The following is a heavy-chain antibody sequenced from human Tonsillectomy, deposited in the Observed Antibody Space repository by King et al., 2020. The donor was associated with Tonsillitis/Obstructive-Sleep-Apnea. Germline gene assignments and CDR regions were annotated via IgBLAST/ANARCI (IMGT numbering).Heavy chain of an antibody. CDR3: ARTDCSGGGCYSGYYYYYSDV. D-gene: IGHD2-15*01. CDR1: GYSFTTYW. Sequence: VQLVQAGAEVKKPGESLKISCKGSGYSFTTYWIAWGRQMPGKGLEWMGIIYPGDSDTRYSPSFQGQGTISPDRAISTAYLQWSSLKGSDTAMYYCARTDCSGGGCYSGYYYYYSDVWGKGTTVTVSS. V-gene: IGHV5-51*01. J-gene: IGHJ6*03. CDR2: IYPGDSDT.